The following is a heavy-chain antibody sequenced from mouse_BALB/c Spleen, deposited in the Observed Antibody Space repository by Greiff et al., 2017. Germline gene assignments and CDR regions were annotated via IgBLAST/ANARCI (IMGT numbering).Heavy chain of an antibody. CDR3: ARSGGTWAMDY. V-gene: IGHV5-17*02. J-gene: IGHJ4*01. CDR2: ISSGSSTI. Sequence: EVKVVESGGGLVQPGGSRKLSCAASGFTFSSFGMHWVRQAPEKGLEWVAYISSGSSTIYYADTVKGRFTISRDNPKNTLFLQMTSLRSEDTAMYYCARSGGTWAMDYWGQGTSVTVSS. D-gene: IGHD4-1*01. CDR1: GFTFSSFG.